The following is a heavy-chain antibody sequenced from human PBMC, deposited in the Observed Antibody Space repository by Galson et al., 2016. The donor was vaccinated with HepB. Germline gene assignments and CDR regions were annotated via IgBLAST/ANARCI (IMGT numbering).Heavy chain of an antibody. V-gene: IGHV3-23*01. CDR1: GFTFSTYV. CDR3: ARIHRRSLHRYFDS. D-gene: IGHD4-23*01. Sequence: SLRLSCAASGFTFSTYVMSWVRQAPGKGLEWVSAISGSGGSTYYADSVKGRFTISRDNSKNTLYLQMNSLRAEDTAVYYCARIHRRSLHRYFDSWGQGTLVTVSS. J-gene: IGHJ4*02. CDR2: ISGSGGST.